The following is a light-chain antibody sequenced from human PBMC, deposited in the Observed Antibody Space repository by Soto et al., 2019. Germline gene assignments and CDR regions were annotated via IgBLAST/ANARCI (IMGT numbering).Light chain of an antibody. CDR1: QGIASS. V-gene: IGKV1-9*01. CDR2: AAS. CDR3: PQFNSYPLT. Sequence: DIHLTQSPSFLSASVGDRVTITCRASQGIASSLAWYQQKAGKAPKLLIYAASTLESGVPSRFSGSGSGTEFTLTISSLQTEDFAIYYCPQFNSYPLTFGGGTKVEIK. J-gene: IGKJ4*01.